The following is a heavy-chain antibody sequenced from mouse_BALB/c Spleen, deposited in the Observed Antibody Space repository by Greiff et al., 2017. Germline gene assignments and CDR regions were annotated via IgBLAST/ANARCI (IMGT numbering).Heavy chain of an antibody. V-gene: IGHV5-6-3*01. D-gene: IGHD2-4*01. Sequence: EVMLVESGGGLVQPGGSLKLSCAASGFTFSSYGMSWVRQTPDKRLELVATINSNGGSTYYPDSVKGRFTISRDNAKNTLYLQMSSLKSEDTAMYYCARDWGIDYDAWFAYWGQGTTLTVSS. CDR2: INSNGGST. CDR3: ARDWGIDYDAWFAY. J-gene: IGHJ2*01. CDR1: GFTFSSYG.